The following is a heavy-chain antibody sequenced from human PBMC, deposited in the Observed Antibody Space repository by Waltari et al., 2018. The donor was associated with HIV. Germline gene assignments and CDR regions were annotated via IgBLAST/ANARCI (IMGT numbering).Heavy chain of an antibody. CDR2: ISSSSSYI. V-gene: IGHV3-21*01. D-gene: IGHD1-26*01. CDR3: ARESLGGSYLYYFDY. Sequence: EVQLVESGGGLVKPGGSLRLSCAASGFTFSSYSMNWVRQAPGKGLEWVSSISSSSSYIYYADSVKGRFTISRDNAKNSLYLQMNSLRAEDTAVYYCARESLGGSYLYYFDYWGQGTLVTVSS. CDR1: GFTFSSYS. J-gene: IGHJ4*02.